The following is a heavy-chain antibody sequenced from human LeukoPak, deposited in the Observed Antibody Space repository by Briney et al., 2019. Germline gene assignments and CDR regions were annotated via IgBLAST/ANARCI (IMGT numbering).Heavy chain of an antibody. CDR1: GFTFSSYW. J-gene: IGHJ4*02. Sequence: GGSLRLSCAASGFTFSSYWMHWVRQAPGKGLVWVSRINSDGSSTSYADSVKGRFTISRDNAKNTLYLQMNSLRAEDTAVYYCATLRGSGFDYCSGGSCLFNYDYGDPGDYWGQGTLVTVSS. D-gene: IGHD2-15*01. CDR2: INSDGSST. V-gene: IGHV3-74*01. CDR3: ATLRGSGFDYCSGGSCLFNYDYGDPGDY.